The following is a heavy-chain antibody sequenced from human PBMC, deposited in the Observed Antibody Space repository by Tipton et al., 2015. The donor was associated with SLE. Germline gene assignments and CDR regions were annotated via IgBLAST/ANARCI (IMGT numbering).Heavy chain of an antibody. CDR3: AKARYSSGWLVDY. CDR2: IKRDGSAK. J-gene: IGHJ4*02. Sequence: SLRLSCAASGFTFSSYAMHWVRQAPGKGLEWVANIKRDGSAKSYVDSVKGRFTISRDNAKNSLYLQMSSLRAEDTAVYYCAKARYSSGWLVDYWGQGTLVTVSS. CDR1: GFTFSSYA. V-gene: IGHV3-7*03. D-gene: IGHD6-13*01.